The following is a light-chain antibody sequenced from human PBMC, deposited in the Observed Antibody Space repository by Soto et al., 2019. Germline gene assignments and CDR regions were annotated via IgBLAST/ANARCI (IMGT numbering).Light chain of an antibody. Sequence: EIVLTHPPATLSLSPWEIATLSCRASQSVSSYLAWYQQKPGQAPRLLIYDASNRATGIPARFSGSGSGTDFTLTISSLEPEDFAVYYCQQRSNWITFGQGTRLEIK. V-gene: IGKV3-11*01. CDR1: QSVSSY. CDR3: QQRSNWIT. J-gene: IGKJ5*01. CDR2: DAS.